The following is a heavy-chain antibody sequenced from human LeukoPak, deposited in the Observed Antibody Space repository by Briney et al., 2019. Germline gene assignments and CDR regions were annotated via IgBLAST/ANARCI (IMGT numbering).Heavy chain of an antibody. CDR3: ARPFGYCSSTSCPSPFDY. V-gene: IGHV1-69*13. CDR2: IIPIFGTA. J-gene: IGHJ4*02. D-gene: IGHD2-2*01. Sequence: ASVKVSCKASGGTFSSYAISWVRQAPGQGLEWMGGIIPIFGTANYAQKFQGRVTITADEYTSTAYMELSSLRSEDTAVYYCARPFGYCSSTSCPSPFDYWGQGTLVTVSS. CDR1: GGTFSSYA.